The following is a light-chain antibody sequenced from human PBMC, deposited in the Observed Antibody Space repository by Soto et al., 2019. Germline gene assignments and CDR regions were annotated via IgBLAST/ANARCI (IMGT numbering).Light chain of an antibody. Sequence: QSALTQPRSVSGSPGQSVTISCTGTSSDVGFYNYVSWYQQHPGKAAKLMIYDVSKRPSGVPDRFSGSKSGNTASLTISGLQAEDEADYYCCSYAGSYTFYVFGTGTKLTVL. CDR2: DVS. CDR1: SSDVGFYNY. V-gene: IGLV2-11*01. J-gene: IGLJ1*01. CDR3: CSYAGSYTFYV.